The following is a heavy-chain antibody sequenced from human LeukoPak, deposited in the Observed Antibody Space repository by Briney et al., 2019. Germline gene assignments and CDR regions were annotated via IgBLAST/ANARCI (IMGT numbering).Heavy chain of an antibody. D-gene: IGHD1-26*01. V-gene: IGHV3-23*01. CDR3: AKDPVLGGYGGSYHNWFDP. Sequence: PGGSLRLSCTASGFTFRTYTMSWVRQAPGKGLEWVSAISGSGGSTYYADSVKGRFTISRDNSKNTLYLQMNSLRAEDTAVYYCAKDPVLGGYGGSYHNWFDPWGQGTLVTVSS. CDR1: GFTFRTYT. CDR2: ISGSGGST. J-gene: IGHJ5*02.